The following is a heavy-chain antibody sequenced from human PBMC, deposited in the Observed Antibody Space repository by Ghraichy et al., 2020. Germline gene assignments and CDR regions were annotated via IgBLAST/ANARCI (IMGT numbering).Heavy chain of an antibody. CDR3: ARAIGMMGGTPYGMDV. Sequence: ASVKVSCKASGYTFTSYQINWVRQAPGQGPEWMGWISPYNGYTNYAKNLQGRVTMTTDTSMSTAYMELRSLRSDDTAVYYCARAIGMMGGTPYGMDVWGQGTSVTVSS. V-gene: IGHV1-18*01. CDR1: GYTFTSYQ. D-gene: IGHD1-26*01. CDR2: ISPYNGYT. J-gene: IGHJ6*02.